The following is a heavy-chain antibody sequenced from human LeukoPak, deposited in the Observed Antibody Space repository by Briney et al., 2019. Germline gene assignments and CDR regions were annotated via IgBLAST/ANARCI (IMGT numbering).Heavy chain of an antibody. CDR3: ARGRGFY. V-gene: IGHV3-7*01. J-gene: IGHJ4*02. Sequence: TGGSLRLSCAASGFSFSTFSMSWVRQAPGKGLEWVANIKQDGSEKYYLDSVKGRFTISRDNAKKSVDLQMNSLRAEDTAVYFCARGRGFYLGQGTLVTVSS. CDR2: IKQDGSEK. CDR1: GFSFSTFS.